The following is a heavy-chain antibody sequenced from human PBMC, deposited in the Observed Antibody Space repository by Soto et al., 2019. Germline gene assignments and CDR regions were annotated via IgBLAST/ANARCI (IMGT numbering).Heavy chain of an antibody. CDR1: GAALSSGGYF. V-gene: IGHV4-61*08. Sequence: SETLSLTFTVSGAALSSGGYFYTWVRQPPGKGLEWLGYIYYSGGTNYNPSLKSRVTISLDQSKSQFSLRLISVTAADTAVYYCTREQSDDNYFGPWGQGTLGTVSS. D-gene: IGHD6-19*01. CDR2: IYYSGGT. CDR3: TREQSDDNYFGP. J-gene: IGHJ5*02.